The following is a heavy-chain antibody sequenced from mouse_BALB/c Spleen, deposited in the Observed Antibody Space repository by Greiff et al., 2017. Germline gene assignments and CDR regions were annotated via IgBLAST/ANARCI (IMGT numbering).Heavy chain of an antibody. Sequence: VKLMESGPGLVAPSQSLSITCTVSGFSLTSYGVHWVRQPPGKGLEWLGVIWAGGSTNYNSALMSRLSISKDNSKSQVFLKMNSLQTDDTAMYYCAREVIYYGYDGAMDYWGQGTSVTVSS. D-gene: IGHD2-2*01. CDR1: GFSLTSYG. CDR3: AREVIYYGYDGAMDY. CDR2: IWAGGST. J-gene: IGHJ4*01. V-gene: IGHV2-9*02.